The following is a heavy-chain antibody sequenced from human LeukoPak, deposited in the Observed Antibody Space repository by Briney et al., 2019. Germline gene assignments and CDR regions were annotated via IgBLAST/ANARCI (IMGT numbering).Heavy chain of an antibody. J-gene: IGHJ4*02. V-gene: IGHV3-21*01. CDR1: GFTFSTYS. D-gene: IGHD2-2*02. CDR3: ARDVSRDVSCYTE. CDR2: ISSSGNYI. Sequence: GGSLRLSCAASGFTFSTYSMNWVRQAPGKGLEWVSSISSSGNYIYYADSMKGRFTISRDNAKSSVYLQMNSLRVQDTSVYYCARDVSRDVSCYTEWDRGTLVTVSS.